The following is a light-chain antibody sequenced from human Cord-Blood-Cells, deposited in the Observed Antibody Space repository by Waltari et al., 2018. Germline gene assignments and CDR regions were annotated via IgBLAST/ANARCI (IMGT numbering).Light chain of an antibody. J-gene: IGLJ3*02. CDR3: CSYAGSSIWV. V-gene: IGLV2-23*02. Sequence: QCALTQPASVCGSSGVSITILCSGTRRSCGSYILVLWYQQHPGKAPKLMFYEVSKRPSGVSNRFSGSKSGNTASLTISGLQAEDEADYYCCSYAGSSIWVFGGGTKLTVL. CDR2: EVS. CDR1: RRSCGSYIL.